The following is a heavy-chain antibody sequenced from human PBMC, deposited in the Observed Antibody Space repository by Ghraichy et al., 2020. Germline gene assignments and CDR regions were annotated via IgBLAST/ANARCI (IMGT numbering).Heavy chain of an antibody. J-gene: IGHJ6*03. CDR2: ISSSSSTI. V-gene: IGHV3-48*01. D-gene: IGHD2-2*02. CDR1: GFTFSSYS. Sequence: GGSLRLSCAASGFTFSSYSMNWVRQAPGKGLEWVSYISSSSSTIYYADSVKGRFTISRDNAKNSLYLQMNSLRAEDTAVYYCARAVVVPAAIRRNYYYYYYMDVWGKGTTVTVSS. CDR3: ARAVVVPAAIRRNYYYYYYMDV.